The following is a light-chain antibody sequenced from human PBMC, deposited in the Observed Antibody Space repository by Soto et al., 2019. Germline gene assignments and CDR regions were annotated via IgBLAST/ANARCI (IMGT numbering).Light chain of an antibody. CDR3: AAWDRSLRTGV. J-gene: IGLJ2*01. CDR1: NSNVGTTY. CDR2: EDH. V-gene: IGLV1-51*01. Sequence: QSVLTQPPSVSAAPGQKVTISCSGSNSNVGTTYVSWYQHVPGTAPELIIYEDHKRHSGIPDRFSGSKSATSATLGITGLQTGDEAYYYCAAWDRSLRTGVFGGGT.